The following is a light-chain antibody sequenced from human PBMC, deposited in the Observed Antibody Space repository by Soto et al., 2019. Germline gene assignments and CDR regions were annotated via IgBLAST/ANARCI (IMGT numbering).Light chain of an antibody. CDR2: AAS. Sequence: AIRMTQSPSSLSASTGDRVTITCRASQGISSYLAWYQQKPGKAPKLLIYAASTLQSGVPSRFSGSGSGTDFTRTISCLQSEDVATYYCQQYYSYPGTFGTGTKVDIK. V-gene: IGKV1-8*01. J-gene: IGKJ3*01. CDR1: QGISSY. CDR3: QQYYSYPGT.